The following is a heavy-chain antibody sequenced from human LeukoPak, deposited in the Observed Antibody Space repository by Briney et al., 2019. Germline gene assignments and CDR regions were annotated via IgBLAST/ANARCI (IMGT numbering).Heavy chain of an antibody. CDR3: AKGGIYGYYFDY. J-gene: IGHJ4*02. Sequence: PGGSLRLSCAASGFTFSSYAMSWVPQAPGHGLESVSAISASGGSTYYADSVKCRFTISRDNSKNTLYLQMNRLRAEDTAVYYCAKGGIYGYYFDYWGQGTLVTVSS. CDR2: ISASGGST. D-gene: IGHD2-21*01. V-gene: IGHV3-23*01. CDR1: GFTFSSYA.